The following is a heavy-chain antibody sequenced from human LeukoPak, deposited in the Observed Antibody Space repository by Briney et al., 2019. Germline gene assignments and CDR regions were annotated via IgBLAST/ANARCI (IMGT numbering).Heavy chain of an antibody. V-gene: IGHV3-33*06. CDR1: GYSFNDYA. J-gene: IGHJ4*02. Sequence: PGRSLRLSCAASGYSFNDYAMHWVRQAPDKGPEWVAAIWYDGSNKYYADSVKGRFTISRDNSKSTLYLRTDSLRAEDTAVYYCAKDNDLWNSHHRGRGLDFWGQGTLVTVSS. CDR2: IWYDGSNK. D-gene: IGHD3-3*01. CDR3: AKDNDLWNSHHRGRGLDF.